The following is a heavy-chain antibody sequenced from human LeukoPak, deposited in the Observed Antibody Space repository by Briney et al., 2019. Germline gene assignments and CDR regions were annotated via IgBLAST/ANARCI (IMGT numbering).Heavy chain of an antibody. CDR3: ARPRTSSRYFQH. Sequence: SETLSLTCAVYGGSFSGYYWSWVRQPPGKGLEWIGEINHSGSTNYNPSLKSRVTISVDTSKNQFSLKLSSVTAADTAVYYCARPRTSSRYFQHWGQGTLVTVSS. CDR1: GGSFSGYY. D-gene: IGHD3-10*01. J-gene: IGHJ1*01. V-gene: IGHV4-34*01. CDR2: INHSGST.